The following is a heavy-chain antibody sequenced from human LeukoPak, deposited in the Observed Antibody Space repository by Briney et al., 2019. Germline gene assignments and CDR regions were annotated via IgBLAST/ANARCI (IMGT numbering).Heavy chain of an antibody. D-gene: IGHD2-15*01. CDR3: AKDQDIVDYYGMDV. Sequence: QPGRSLRLSCAASGFTFDDYAMHWVRQALGKGLEWVSGISWNSGSIGYADSVKGRFTISRDNAKNSLYLQMNSLRAEDTALYYCAKDQDIVDYYGMDVWGQGTTVTVSS. CDR2: ISWNSGSI. CDR1: GFTFDDYA. J-gene: IGHJ6*02. V-gene: IGHV3-9*01.